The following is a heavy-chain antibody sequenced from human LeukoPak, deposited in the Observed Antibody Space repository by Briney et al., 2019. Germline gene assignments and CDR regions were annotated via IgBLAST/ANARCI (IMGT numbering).Heavy chain of an antibody. CDR2: ISYDGSNK. J-gene: IGHJ3*02. CDR1: GFTFSSYG. Sequence: GRALRLSCAASGFTFSSYGMHWVREAPGKGLEWVAVISYDGSNKYYADSVKGRFTISRDNSKNTLYLQMNSLSAEDTAVYYCAKDLTVVPAAMRYDAFDIWGQGTMVTVSS. V-gene: IGHV3-30*18. D-gene: IGHD2-2*01. CDR3: AKDLTVVPAAMRYDAFDI.